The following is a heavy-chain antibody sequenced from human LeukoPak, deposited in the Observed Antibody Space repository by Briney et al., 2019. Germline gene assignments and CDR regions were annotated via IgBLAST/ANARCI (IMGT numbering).Heavy chain of an antibody. CDR1: GGSISSYY. CDR2: IYTSGST. CDR3: ARDEGDGDYSYFDY. Sequence: SETLSLTCTVSGGSISSYYWSWIRQPAGKGLEWIGRIYTSGSTNYNPSLKSRVTMSVDTSKNQFPLKLSSVTAADTAVYYCARDEGDGDYSYFDYWGQGTLVTVSS. J-gene: IGHJ4*02. V-gene: IGHV4-4*07. D-gene: IGHD4-17*01.